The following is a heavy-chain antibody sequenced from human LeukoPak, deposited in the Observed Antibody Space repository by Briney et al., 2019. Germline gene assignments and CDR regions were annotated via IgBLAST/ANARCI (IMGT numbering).Heavy chain of an antibody. Sequence: ASVTVSCKASGYTFINYAIHWVRQAPGQRLEWMGRINAYNGDTEYSQKLQGRVTITKDTSASTAYMDLSTLRSEDTAVYYCARGSSSDWPLEYWGRGILVTVSS. D-gene: IGHD6-19*01. CDR1: GYTFINYA. V-gene: IGHV1-3*01. CDR2: INAYNGDT. J-gene: IGHJ4*02. CDR3: ARGSSSDWPLEY.